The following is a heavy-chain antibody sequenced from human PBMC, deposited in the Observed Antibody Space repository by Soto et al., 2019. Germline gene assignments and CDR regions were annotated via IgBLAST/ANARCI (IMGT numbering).Heavy chain of an antibody. CDR3: ARAGNSYDYYYYMDV. D-gene: IGHD3-16*01. Sequence: PSETLSLTCTVSGGSISSSSYYWGWIRQPPGKGLEWIGSIYNSGSTYYNPSLKSRVTISVDTSKNQFSLKLSSVTAADTAVYYCARAGNSYDYYYYMDVWGKGTTVTVSS. J-gene: IGHJ6*03. CDR2: IYNSGST. CDR1: GGSISSSSYY. V-gene: IGHV4-39*01.